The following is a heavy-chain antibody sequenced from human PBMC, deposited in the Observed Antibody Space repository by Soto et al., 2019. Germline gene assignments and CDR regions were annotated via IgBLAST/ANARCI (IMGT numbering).Heavy chain of an antibody. Sequence: QVQLVKSGAEVKKPGSSVNVSCKASGVTFSSSGINWVRQAPGEGLEWMGGNIPVFGTANYPQKFPGRVTISADEPTSTAYMELSSLRTAVTAIYYCSTAPPSSGPLVLDHWAQGPLVDVTS. J-gene: IGHJ1*01. V-gene: IGHV1-69*01. CDR3: STAPPSSGPLVLDH. CDR2: NIPVFGTA. CDR1: GVTFSSSG. D-gene: IGHD1-26*01.